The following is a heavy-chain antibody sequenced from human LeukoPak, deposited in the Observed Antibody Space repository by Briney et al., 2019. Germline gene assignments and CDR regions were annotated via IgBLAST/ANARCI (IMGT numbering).Heavy chain of an antibody. V-gene: IGHV3-11*04. CDR1: GFTFSDYY. Sequence: GGSLRLSCAASGFTFSDYYMSWIRQAPGKGLEWGSYISSSGSTIYYADSVKGRFTISRDNSKNTLYLQMNSLRAEDTAVYYCYGQWLRFEDPPDAFDIWGQGTMVTVSS. D-gene: IGHD5-12*01. CDR3: YGQWLRFEDPPDAFDI. J-gene: IGHJ3*02. CDR2: ISSSGSTI.